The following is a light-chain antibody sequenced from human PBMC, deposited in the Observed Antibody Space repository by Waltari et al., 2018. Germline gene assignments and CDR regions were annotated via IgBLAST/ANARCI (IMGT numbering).Light chain of an antibody. CDR1: QSVNSY. Sequence: EIVLTQSPATLSLSPGERATLSCRASQSVNSYLAWYQQKPGQAPRLLIYDASNRATGIPARFSGSGSGTDFNLTISSLEPEDFAVYYCQQRSNWPTFGGGTKVEIK. J-gene: IGKJ4*01. CDR3: QQRSNWPT. CDR2: DAS. V-gene: IGKV3-11*01.